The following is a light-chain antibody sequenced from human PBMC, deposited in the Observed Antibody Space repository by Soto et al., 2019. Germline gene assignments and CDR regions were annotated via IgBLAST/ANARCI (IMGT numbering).Light chain of an antibody. CDR3: TSYVGSNIWV. CDR2: EVS. CDR1: SSDVGAYKY. Sequence: QSVLTQPPSASGSPGQSVTISCTGTSSDVGAYKYVSWYQQYQGKAPKLMIYEVSKRTSGVPDRFSGSKSGNTASLTVSGLQAEDEADYYCTSYVGSNIWVFGGGTKVTVL. V-gene: IGLV2-8*01. J-gene: IGLJ3*02.